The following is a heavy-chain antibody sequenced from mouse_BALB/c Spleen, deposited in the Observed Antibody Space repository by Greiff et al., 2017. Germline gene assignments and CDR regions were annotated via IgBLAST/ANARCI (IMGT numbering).Heavy chain of an antibody. CDR1: GYTFSSYW. CDR2: ILPGSGST. V-gene: IGHV1-9*01. CDR3: ARDGYDVKAWFAY. D-gene: IGHD2-2*01. Sequence: QVQLQQSGAELMKPGASVKISCKATGYTFSSYWIEWVKQRPGHGLEWIGEILPGSGSTNYNEKFKGKATFTADTSSNTAYMQLSSLTSEDSAVYYCARDGYDVKAWFAYWGQGTLVTVSA. J-gene: IGHJ3*01.